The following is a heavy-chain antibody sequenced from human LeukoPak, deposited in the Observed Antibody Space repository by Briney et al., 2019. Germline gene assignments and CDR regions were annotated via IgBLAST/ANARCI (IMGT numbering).Heavy chain of an antibody. D-gene: IGHD4-17*01. Sequence: GRSLRLSCAASGFTFDDYAMHWVRQAPGKGLELVSGISWHSGSIGYADSVKGRFTISRDNAKNSLYLQMNSLRAEDTALYYCAKGGPPDYGDYGLWEYYFDYWGQGTLVTVSS. J-gene: IGHJ4*02. CDR2: ISWHSGSI. CDR1: GFTFDDYA. CDR3: AKGGPPDYGDYGLWEYYFDY. V-gene: IGHV3-9*01.